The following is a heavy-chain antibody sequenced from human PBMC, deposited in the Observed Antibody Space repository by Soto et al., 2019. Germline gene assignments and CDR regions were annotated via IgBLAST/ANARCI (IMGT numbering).Heavy chain of an antibody. CDR2: MNHSGST. J-gene: IGHJ5*02. Sequence: SSETLSLTCAVYGGSFSGYYWSWIRQPPGKGLEWIGEMNHSGSTNYNPSLKSRVTISVDTSKNQFSLKLSSVTAADTAVYYCARSPRYYYGSGSYSWFDPWGQGTLVTVSS. CDR1: GGSFSGYY. CDR3: ARSPRYYYGSGSYSWFDP. V-gene: IGHV4-34*01. D-gene: IGHD3-10*01.